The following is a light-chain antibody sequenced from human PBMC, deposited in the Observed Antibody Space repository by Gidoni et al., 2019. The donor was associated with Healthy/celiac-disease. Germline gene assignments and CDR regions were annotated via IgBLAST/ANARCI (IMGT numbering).Light chain of an antibody. Sequence: EIVLTQSPGTLSLSPGERATLSCRASQSVSSSYLAWYQQTPGQAPRLLIYGASSGSGTDFTLTISRLEPEDFAVYYCQQYGSSPPLTFGGGTKVEIK. V-gene: IGKV3-20*01. CDR3: QQYGSSPPLT. CDR2: GAS. CDR1: QSVSSSY. J-gene: IGKJ4*01.